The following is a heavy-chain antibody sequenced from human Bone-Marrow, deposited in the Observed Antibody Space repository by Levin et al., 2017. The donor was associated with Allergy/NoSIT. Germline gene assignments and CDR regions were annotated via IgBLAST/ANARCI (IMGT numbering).Heavy chain of an antibody. CDR3: TSQGAPIAVAGPDY. CDR2: IRSKAYGGTT. CDR1: GFTFGDYA. J-gene: IGHJ4*02. D-gene: IGHD6-19*01. Sequence: GGSLRLSCTASGFTFGDYAMSWFRQAPGKGLEWVGFIRSKAYGGTTEYAASVKGRFTISRDDSKSIAYLQMNSLKTEDTAVYYCTSQGAPIAVAGPDYWGQGTLVTVSS. V-gene: IGHV3-49*03.